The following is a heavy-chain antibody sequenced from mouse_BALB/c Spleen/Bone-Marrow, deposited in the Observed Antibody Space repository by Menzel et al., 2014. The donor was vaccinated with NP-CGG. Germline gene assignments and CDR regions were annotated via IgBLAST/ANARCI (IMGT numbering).Heavy chain of an antibody. Sequence: QVHVKQSGPELVKPGASVKMSCKASGYTFTDYVISWVKQRTGQGLEWIGEIYPGSGSTYYNEKFKGKATLTADKSSNTACMQLSSLTSEDSAVYFCARYYDYDWYFDVWGAGTTVTVSS. D-gene: IGHD2-4*01. CDR3: ARYYDYDWYFDV. J-gene: IGHJ1*01. CDR1: GYTFTDYV. V-gene: IGHV1-77*01. CDR2: IYPGSGST.